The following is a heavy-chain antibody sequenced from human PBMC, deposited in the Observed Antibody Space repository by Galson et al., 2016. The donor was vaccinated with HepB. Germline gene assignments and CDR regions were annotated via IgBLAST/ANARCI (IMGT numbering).Heavy chain of an antibody. CDR1: GYTFTGYL. D-gene: IGHD4-23*01. V-gene: IGHV1-2*02. CDR3: ARPPYGGNDY. Sequence: SVKVSCKASGYTFTGYLIHWVRQAPGQGLEWMGWINANSGGTNCAQKFQGRVTMTRDTSISTAYMELSRLRSDDTAVYYCARPPYGGNDYWGQGTLVTVSS. J-gene: IGHJ4*02. CDR2: INANSGGT.